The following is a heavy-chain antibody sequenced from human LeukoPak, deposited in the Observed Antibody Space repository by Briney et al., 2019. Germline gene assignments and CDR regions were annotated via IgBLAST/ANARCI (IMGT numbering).Heavy chain of an antibody. D-gene: IGHD5-12*01. Sequence: AGGSLRLPCAASGFTFSSYEMNWVRQAPGKGLEWVSYISSSGSTIYYADSVKGRFTISRDNAKNSLYLQMNSLRAEDTAVYYCARGNVDIVAMIRSGPLDYWGQGTLVTVSS. J-gene: IGHJ4*02. CDR3: ARGNVDIVAMIRSGPLDY. V-gene: IGHV3-48*03. CDR1: GFTFSSYE. CDR2: ISSSGSTI.